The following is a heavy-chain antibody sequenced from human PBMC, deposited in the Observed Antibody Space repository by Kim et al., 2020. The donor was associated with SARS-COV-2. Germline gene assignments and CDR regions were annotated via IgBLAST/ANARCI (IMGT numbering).Heavy chain of an antibody. D-gene: IGHD3-10*01. CDR3: AKQSSTYYYGSDI. V-gene: IGHV3-23*01. Sequence: YAESVTGRFTISRDNSKNTLYLEMNRLRAEDTAIYYCAKQSSTYYYGSDIWGQGTMVTISS. J-gene: IGHJ3*02.